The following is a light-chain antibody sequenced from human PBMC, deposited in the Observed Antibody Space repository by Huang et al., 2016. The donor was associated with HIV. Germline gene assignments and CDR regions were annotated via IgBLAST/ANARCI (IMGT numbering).Light chain of an antibody. Sequence: IVLTQSPGTLSLSPGERATLSCRASQSIYSNYLAGYQQNPGQAPRLLIFAASSRAAGIPDRFSGSGSGTDFTLTISRLEPEDSALYYCHQYGNSPQTFGQGTQLDIK. J-gene: IGKJ2*01. V-gene: IGKV3-20*01. CDR2: AAS. CDR1: QSIYSNY. CDR3: HQYGNSPQT.